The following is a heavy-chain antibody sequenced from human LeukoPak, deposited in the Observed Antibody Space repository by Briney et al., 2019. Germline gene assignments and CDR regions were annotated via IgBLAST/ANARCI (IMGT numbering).Heavy chain of an antibody. V-gene: IGHV3-13*01. CDR3: VALGDRIY. CDR2: ISAAGDT. Sequence: PGGSLRLSCAASGFTFSSYDMHWVRQATGKGLGWVSAISAAGDTYYLDSVKGRFTISRENAKNSLYLQMNGLRAGDTAVYYCVALGDRIYWGQGTLVTVPS. J-gene: IGHJ4*02. CDR1: GFTFSSYD. D-gene: IGHD2-21*02.